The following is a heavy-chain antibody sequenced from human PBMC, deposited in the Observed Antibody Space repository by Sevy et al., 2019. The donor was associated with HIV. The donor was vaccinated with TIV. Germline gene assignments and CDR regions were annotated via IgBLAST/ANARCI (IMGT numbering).Heavy chain of an antibody. J-gene: IGHJ4*02. V-gene: IGHV3-48*01. CDR2: ISSSTNII. D-gene: IGHD3-3*01. CDR3: PRGKGHDFWSGYYLDY. CDR1: GFTFSSYS. Sequence: GGSLRLSCAASGFTFSSYSMNWVRQAPGKGLEWVSYISSSTNIIYYADSVKGRFTISRDNAKNSLYLQLNSLRAEDTAGYHCPRGKGHDFWSGYYLDYWGQGALVTVSS.